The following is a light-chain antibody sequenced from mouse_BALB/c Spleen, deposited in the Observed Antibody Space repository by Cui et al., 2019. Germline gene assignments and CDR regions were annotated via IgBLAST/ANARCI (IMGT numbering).Light chain of an antibody. CDR3: QQWSSHPLT. V-gene: IGKV4-68*01. CDR2: LTS. J-gene: IGKJ5*01. CDR1: QSVSY. Sequence: QIVLTQSLALSPASRGNKVTMTGSASQSVSYMYWYQQKPRTSPKPWIYLTSNLASGVPARFSGSGSGTSYSLTISSMEAEDAATYYCQQWSSHPLTFGAGTKLELK.